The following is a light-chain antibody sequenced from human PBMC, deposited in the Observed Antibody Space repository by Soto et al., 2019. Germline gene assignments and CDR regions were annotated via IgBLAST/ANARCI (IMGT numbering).Light chain of an antibody. CDR2: YAS. V-gene: IGKV1-33*01. CDR1: QDISNY. Sequence: DIQMTQSPSSLSASVGDRVTITCQASQDISNYLNWYQQKPGKAPKLLIYYASSLETGVPSRFSGSGSGTDFTFTISSLQPEDIATYYCQQYGNLPLFGGGTKVEIK. J-gene: IGKJ4*01. CDR3: QQYGNLPL.